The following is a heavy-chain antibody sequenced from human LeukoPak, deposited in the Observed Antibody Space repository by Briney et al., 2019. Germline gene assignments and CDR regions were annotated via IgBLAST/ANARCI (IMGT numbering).Heavy chain of an antibody. Sequence: SETLSLTCTVSGGSISSSSYYWGWIRQPPGKGLEWIGSIYYSGSTYYNPSLKSRVTISVDTSKNQFSLKLSSVTAADTAVYYCARQEGLTTLDYWGQGTLVTVSS. CDR3: ARQEGLTTLDY. CDR2: IYYSGST. D-gene: IGHD4-11*01. J-gene: IGHJ4*02. CDR1: GGSISSSSYY. V-gene: IGHV4-39*01.